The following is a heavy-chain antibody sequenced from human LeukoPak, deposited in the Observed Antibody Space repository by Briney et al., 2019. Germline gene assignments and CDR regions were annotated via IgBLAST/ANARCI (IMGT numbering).Heavy chain of an antibody. CDR2: IIPIFGTA. Sequence: VASVKVSCKASGGTFSSYAISWVRQAPGQGLEWLGGIIPIFGTANYAQKFQGRVTITADESTSTAYMELSSLRSEDTAVYYCARGGYSYGYYYYGMDVWGKGTTVTVSS. V-gene: IGHV1-69*13. CDR3: ARGGYSYGYYYYGMDV. CDR1: GGTFSSYA. J-gene: IGHJ6*04. D-gene: IGHD5-18*01.